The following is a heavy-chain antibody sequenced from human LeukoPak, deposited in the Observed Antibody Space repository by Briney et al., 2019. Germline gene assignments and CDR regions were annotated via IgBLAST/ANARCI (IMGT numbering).Heavy chain of an antibody. D-gene: IGHD6-19*01. CDR1: GFTFSNAW. CDR3: ASGSGRYRIDY. V-gene: IGHV3-66*01. CDR2: IYSGGTT. J-gene: IGHJ4*02. Sequence: GGSLRLSCAASGFTFSNAWMSWVRQAPGKGLEWVSLIYSGGTTYYADSATTRFTISRDNSKNTLYLQMSSLRAEDTAVYFCASGSGRYRIDYWGQGTLVTVSS.